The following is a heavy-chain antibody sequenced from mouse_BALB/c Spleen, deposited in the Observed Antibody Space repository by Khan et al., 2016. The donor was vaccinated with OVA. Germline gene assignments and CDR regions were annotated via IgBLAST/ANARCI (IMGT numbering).Heavy chain of an antibody. CDR3: ARDGSRYNYAMDY. D-gene: IGHD2-3*01. CDR1: GYSITSDYA. CDR2: INYSGST. Sequence: EVQLVESGPGLVNPSQSLSLTCTVTGYSITSDYAWNWIRQFPGNKLEWMGYINYSGSTNYNPALKSRISITRDTSKNQFFLQLNSVTTEDTATYYCARDGSRYNYAMDYWGQGPSVTVSS. J-gene: IGHJ4*01. V-gene: IGHV3-2*02.